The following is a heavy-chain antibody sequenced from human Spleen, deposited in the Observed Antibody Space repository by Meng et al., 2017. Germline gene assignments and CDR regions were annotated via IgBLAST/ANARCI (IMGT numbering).Heavy chain of an antibody. CDR2: ISTTGGST. Sequence: GESLKISCAASGFTFTNYAIAWVRQAPGKGLEWVSLISTTGGSTLYADSVKGRFTISRDNSKNTLSLQMNSLRAEDTAVYYCAKRMATVTTWAFDVWGQGTVVTVSS. J-gene: IGHJ3*01. D-gene: IGHD4-17*01. CDR3: AKRMATVTTWAFDV. CDR1: GFTFTNYA. V-gene: IGHV3-23*01.